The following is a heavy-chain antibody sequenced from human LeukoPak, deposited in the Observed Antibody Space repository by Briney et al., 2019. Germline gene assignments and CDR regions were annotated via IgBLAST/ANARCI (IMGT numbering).Heavy chain of an antibody. CDR3: ARAPSGLDY. Sequence: GGSLRLSCAVSGFTLSGHNMDRVRQAPGKGLEWVGRTTNKAHSYTTEYAASVKGRFTISRDDSQNSLYLQMNSLKTEDTAVYYCARAPSGLDYWGQGILVTVSS. CDR1: GFTLSGHN. CDR2: TTNKAHSYTT. D-gene: IGHD2-15*01. J-gene: IGHJ4*02. V-gene: IGHV3-72*01.